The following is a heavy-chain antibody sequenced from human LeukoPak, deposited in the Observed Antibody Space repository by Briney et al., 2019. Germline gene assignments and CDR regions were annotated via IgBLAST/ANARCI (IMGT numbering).Heavy chain of an antibody. J-gene: IGHJ3*02. CDR3: ARDGLPSKYCSSTSCFLGAFDI. D-gene: IGHD2-2*01. Sequence: SETLSLTCAVYGGSFSGYYWSWIRQPPGKGLEWIGEINHSGSTSYNPSLKSRVTISVDTSKNQFSLKLSSVTAADTAVYYCARDGLPSKYCSSTSCFLGAFDIWGQGTMVTVSS. CDR2: INHSGST. V-gene: IGHV4-34*01. CDR1: GGSFSGYY.